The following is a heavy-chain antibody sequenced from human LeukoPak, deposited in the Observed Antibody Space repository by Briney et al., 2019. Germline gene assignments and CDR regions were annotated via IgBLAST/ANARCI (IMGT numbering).Heavy chain of an antibody. D-gene: IGHD3-22*01. CDR3: ARSWLYYDDTRRGAFDI. CDR1: GFTFDDYG. V-gene: IGHV3-20*04. CDR2: INWNGGST. Sequence: GGSLRLSCAASGFTFDDYGMSWVRQAPGKGLEWVSGINWNGGSTGYADSVKGRFTISRDNAKNSLYLQMNSLRAEDTALYYCARSWLYYDDTRRGAFDIWGQGTMVTVSS. J-gene: IGHJ3*02.